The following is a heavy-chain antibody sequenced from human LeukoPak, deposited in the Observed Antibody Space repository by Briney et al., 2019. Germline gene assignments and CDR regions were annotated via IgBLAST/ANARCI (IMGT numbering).Heavy chain of an antibody. J-gene: IGHJ4*02. V-gene: IGHV4-59*01. CDR2: IYYSGST. Sequence: PSETLSLTCTVSGGSISSYYWSWIRQPPGKGLEWIGYIYYSGSTNYNPSLKSRVTISVDTSKNQFSLKLSSVTAADTAVYYCARASYSSGWWGFDYWGQGTLVTVSS. CDR3: ARASYSSGWWGFDY. D-gene: IGHD6-19*01. CDR1: GGSISSYY.